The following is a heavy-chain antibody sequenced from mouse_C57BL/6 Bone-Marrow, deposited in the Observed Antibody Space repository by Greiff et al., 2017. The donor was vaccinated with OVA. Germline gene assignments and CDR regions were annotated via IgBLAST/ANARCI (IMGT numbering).Heavy chain of an antibody. D-gene: IGHD1-1*01. CDR2: IDPSDSET. CDR1: GYTFTSYW. CDR3: ASYYYGSSLYAMDY. J-gene: IGHJ4*01. V-gene: IGHV1-52*01. Sequence: VQLQQSGAELVRPGSSVKLSCKASGYTFTSYWMHWVKQRPIQGLEWIGNIDPSDSETHYNQKFKDKATLTVDKSSSTAYMQLSSLTSEDSAVYYCASYYYGSSLYAMDYWGQGTSVTVSS.